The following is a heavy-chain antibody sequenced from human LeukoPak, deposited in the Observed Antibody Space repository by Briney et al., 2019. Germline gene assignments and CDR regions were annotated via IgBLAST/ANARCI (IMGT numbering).Heavy chain of an antibody. D-gene: IGHD1-26*01. V-gene: IGHV4-59*12. CDR2: IYYSGST. Sequence: PSETLSLTCTVSGGSISSYYWSWIRQPPGKGLEWIGYIYYSGSTYYNPSLKSRVTISVDTSKNQFSLKLSSVTAADTAVYYCARGGWELRGGADAFDIWGQGTMVTVSS. CDR1: GGSISSYY. CDR3: ARGGWELRGGADAFDI. J-gene: IGHJ3*02.